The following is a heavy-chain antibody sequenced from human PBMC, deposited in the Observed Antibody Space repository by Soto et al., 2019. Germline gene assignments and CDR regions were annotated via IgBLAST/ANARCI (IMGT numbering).Heavy chain of an antibody. CDR2: ISGSGGST. D-gene: IGHD6-13*01. CDR1: GFTFSSYA. V-gene: IGHV3-23*01. J-gene: IGHJ4*02. Sequence: EVQLLESGGGLVQPGGSLRLSCAASGFTFSSYAMSWVRQAPGKGLEWVSAISGSGGSTYYADSVKGRFTISRDNSKNTLYLQMISLRAEDTAVNYCAKDTAAGTAEDYWGQGTLVTVSS. CDR3: AKDTAAGTAEDY.